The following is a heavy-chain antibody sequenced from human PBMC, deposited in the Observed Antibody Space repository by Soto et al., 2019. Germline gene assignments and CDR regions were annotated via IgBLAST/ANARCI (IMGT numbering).Heavy chain of an antibody. CDR3: AASIFYYGMDV. V-gene: IGHV5-51*01. J-gene: IGHJ6*02. CDR1: GYTFTNYW. CDR2: IYPGDSDT. Sequence: GESLKISCNGSGYTFTNYWIGWVRQMPGKGPEWMGIIYPGDSDTKYNPSFQGQVTISADKSITTTYLQWSSLKASDTAIYYCAASIFYYGMDVWGQGTTVTVSS.